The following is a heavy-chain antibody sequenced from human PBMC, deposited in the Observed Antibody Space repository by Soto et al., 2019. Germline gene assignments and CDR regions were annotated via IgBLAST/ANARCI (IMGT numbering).Heavy chain of an antibody. J-gene: IGHJ6*02. V-gene: IGHV1-18*04. CDR3: ARAGKYYYGSGSPYYYGMDV. D-gene: IGHD3-10*01. CDR1: GYTFTSYG. Sequence: QVQLVQSGAEVKKPGASVKVSCKASGYTFTSYGVSWVRQAPGQGLEWMGWISGYNGNTNYAQKLQGRVNMTTDTSTSTAYMELRSLRSDDTAVYYCARAGKYYYGSGSPYYYGMDVWGQGIKVTVSS. CDR2: ISGYNGNT.